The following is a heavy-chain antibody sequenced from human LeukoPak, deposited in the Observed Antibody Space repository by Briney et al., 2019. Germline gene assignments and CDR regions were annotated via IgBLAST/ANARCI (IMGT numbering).Heavy chain of an antibody. V-gene: IGHV5-10-1*01. CDR3: ARRSGYSYGRDDYYYYGMDV. CDR1: GYSFTSYW. Sequence: GESLKISSKGSGYSFTSYWISWVRQMPGKGLEWMGRIDPSDSYTNYSPSFQGHVTISADKSISTAYLQWSSLKAPDTAMYYCARRSGYSYGRDDYYYYGMDVWGQGTTVTVSS. CDR2: IDPSDSYT. D-gene: IGHD5-18*01. J-gene: IGHJ6*02.